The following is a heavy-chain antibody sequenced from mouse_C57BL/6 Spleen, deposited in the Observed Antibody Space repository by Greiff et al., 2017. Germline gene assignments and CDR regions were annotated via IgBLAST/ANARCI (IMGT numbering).Heavy chain of an antibody. CDR1: GYTFTSYW. V-gene: IGHV1-69*01. J-gene: IGHJ2*01. Sequence: VQLKQPGAELVMPGASVKLSCKASGYTFTSYWMHWVKQRPGQGLEWIGEIDPSDSYTNYNQKFKGKSTLTVDKSSSTAYMQLSSLTSEDSAVYYCARGSNYEHWGQGTTLTVSS. CDR3: ARGSNYEH. D-gene: IGHD2-5*01. CDR2: IDPSDSYT.